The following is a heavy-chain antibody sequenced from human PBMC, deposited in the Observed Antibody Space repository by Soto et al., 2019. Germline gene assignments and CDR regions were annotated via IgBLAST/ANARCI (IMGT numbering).Heavy chain of an antibody. CDR3: ARRENGGTSPLAY. Sequence: QVQLQESGPGLVKPSETLSLTCAVSGASITAYYWAWVRQPPGKGLEYIGHVHNSGRADYNPSLRSRGAMSVDKSTNQFALHLNSVTAADAAVYFCARRENGGTSPLAYWGQGTLVTVSS. J-gene: IGHJ4*02. CDR1: GASITAYY. CDR2: VHNSGRA. V-gene: IGHV4-59*08. D-gene: IGHD2-8*01.